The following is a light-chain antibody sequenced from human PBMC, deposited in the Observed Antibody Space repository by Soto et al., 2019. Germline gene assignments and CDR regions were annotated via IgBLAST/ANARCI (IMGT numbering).Light chain of an antibody. V-gene: IGKV1-5*01. CDR2: DAS. CDR1: QSISTW. Sequence: DIQMTQSPSTLSASVGDRVTTTCRASQSISTWLAWYQQKTGKAPKLLIFDASTLESGVPSRFSGSGSGTEFTLTISSLQPDDFATYYCQQYNSYPTFGQGTRLEIK. CDR3: QQYNSYPT. J-gene: IGKJ5*01.